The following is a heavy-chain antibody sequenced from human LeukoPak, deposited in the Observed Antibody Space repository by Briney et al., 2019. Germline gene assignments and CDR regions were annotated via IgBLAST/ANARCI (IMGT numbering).Heavy chain of an antibody. CDR2: ISGGGDDT. Sequence: GGSLRLSCAVSGFIFSSSAMSWVRQAPGKGLEWVSAISGGGDDTSYADSARGRFTVSRDNSKNTLYLQMNSLRAEDTAVYYCAKDPIGVAAKRGLDYWGQGTLVTVSS. V-gene: IGHV3-23*01. CDR1: GFIFSSSA. CDR3: AKDPIGVAAKRGLDY. J-gene: IGHJ4*02. D-gene: IGHD6-19*01.